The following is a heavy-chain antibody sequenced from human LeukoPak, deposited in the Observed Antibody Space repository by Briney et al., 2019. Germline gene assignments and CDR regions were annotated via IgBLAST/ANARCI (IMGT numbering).Heavy chain of an antibody. CDR1: GFTFSSYD. CDR2: IGTAGDP. CDR3: ARGPRVGYSSSWYYGMDV. J-gene: IGHJ6*04. Sequence: PGGSLRLSCAASGFTFSSYDMHWVRQATGKGLEWVSAIGTAGDPYYPGSVKGRFTISRENAKNSLYLQMNSLRAGDTAVYYCARGPRVGYSSSWYYGMDVWGKGTTVTVSS. V-gene: IGHV3-13*05. D-gene: IGHD6-13*01.